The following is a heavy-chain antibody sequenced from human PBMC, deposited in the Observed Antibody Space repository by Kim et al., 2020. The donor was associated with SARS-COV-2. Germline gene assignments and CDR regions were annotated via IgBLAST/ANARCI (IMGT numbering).Heavy chain of an antibody. CDR1: GYTFTNNA. D-gene: IGHD3-16*02. J-gene: IGHJ4*02. CDR2: TNTDTGNP. Sequence: AAGKVYCKASGYTFTNNAIRWVRQAPGQGLEWMGWTNTDTGNPTYDQAFKRRFVFSVDTSVTTAYLQIRSLEAEDTALYYCARVIWGTYRYTDYWGQGTLVTVAS. CDR3: ARVIWGTYRYTDY. V-gene: IGHV7-4-1*01.